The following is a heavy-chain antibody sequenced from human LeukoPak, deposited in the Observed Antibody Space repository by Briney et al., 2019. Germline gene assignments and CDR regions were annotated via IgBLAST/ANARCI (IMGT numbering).Heavy chain of an antibody. V-gene: IGHV1-69*13. D-gene: IGHD2-2*01. CDR1: GGTFSSYA. CDR3: ARDSSLSSNNHYYHDY. J-gene: IGHJ4*02. Sequence: GASVEVSCKASGGTFSSYAVSWVRQAPGQGLEWMGGIIPIFGTANYAQKFQGRVTITADESTSTAYMELSSLRSEDTAVYYCARDSSLSSNNHYYHDYWGQGTLVTVSS. CDR2: IIPIFGTA.